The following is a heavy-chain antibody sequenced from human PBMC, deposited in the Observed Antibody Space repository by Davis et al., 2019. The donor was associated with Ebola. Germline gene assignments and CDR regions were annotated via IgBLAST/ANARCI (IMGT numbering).Heavy chain of an antibody. Sequence: HSQTLSLTCDISGDSVSSNSGAWNWIRQSPSRGLEWLGRTYYTCKWYNDYAVSVKSRITINPDTSKNQISLHLNSVTPEDTAVYYCVRGWGRTGMGVWGQGTTVIVSS. CDR1: GDSVSSNSGA. J-gene: IGHJ6*02. CDR2: TYYTCKWYN. CDR3: VRGWGRTGMGV. D-gene: IGHD1-26*01. V-gene: IGHV6-1*01.